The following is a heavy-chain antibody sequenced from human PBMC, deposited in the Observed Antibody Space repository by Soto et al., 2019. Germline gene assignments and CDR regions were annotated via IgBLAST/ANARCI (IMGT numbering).Heavy chain of an antibody. CDR1: GFSLSTTRVG. Sequence: QITLKESGPTLVKPTQTLTLTCTFSGFSLSTTRVGVGWIRQPPGKALEWLALIYWDDDKRYSPSLKSRLTITKDTSKNQVVLTMTNMDPVDTVTYYCAQSLTTVTTDAFDIWGQGTIVTVSS. J-gene: IGHJ3*02. V-gene: IGHV2-5*02. CDR2: IYWDDDK. D-gene: IGHD4-17*01. CDR3: AQSLTTVTTDAFDI.